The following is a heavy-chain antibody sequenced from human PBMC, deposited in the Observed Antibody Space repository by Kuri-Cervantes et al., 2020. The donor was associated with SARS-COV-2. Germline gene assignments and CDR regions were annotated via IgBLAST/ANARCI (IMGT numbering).Heavy chain of an antibody. CDR3: AKDIGVVPAASTLAWFDP. Sequence: GSLRLSCAVYGGSFSGYYWSWIRQPPGKGLEWIGEINHSGSTNYNPSLKSRVTISVDTSKNQFSLKLSSVTAADTAVYYCAKDIGVVPAASTLAWFDPWGQGTPVTVSS. CDR2: INHSGST. V-gene: IGHV4-34*01. D-gene: IGHD2-2*01. J-gene: IGHJ5*02. CDR1: GGSFSGYY.